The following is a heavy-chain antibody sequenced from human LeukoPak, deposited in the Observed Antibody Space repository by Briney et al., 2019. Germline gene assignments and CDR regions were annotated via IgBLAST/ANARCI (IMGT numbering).Heavy chain of an antibody. CDR2: FYSGGRT. CDR3: ARGDGYNYWDH. Sequence: PGGSLRLSCAASGFTFSIYAMNWVRQAPGKGLEWVSVFYSGGRTYYADSVKGRFTISRDNSKNTLYLQMNSLRAEDTAVYYCARGDGYNYWDHWGQGTLVTVSS. CDR1: GFTFSIYA. J-gene: IGHJ4*02. D-gene: IGHD5-24*01. V-gene: IGHV3-53*01.